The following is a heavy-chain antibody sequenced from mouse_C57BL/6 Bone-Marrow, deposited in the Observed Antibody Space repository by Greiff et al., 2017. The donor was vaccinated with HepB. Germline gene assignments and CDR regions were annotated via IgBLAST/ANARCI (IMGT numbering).Heavy chain of an antibody. D-gene: IGHD1-1*01. Sequence: QVQLQQSGPELVKPGASVKISCKASGYTFTDYYINWVKQRPGQGLEWIGWIFPGSGSTYYNEKFKGKATLTVDKSSSTAYMLLSSLTSEDSAVYYCARQKIPSTTIVATDYAMDYWGQGTSVTVSS. CDR2: IFPGSGST. J-gene: IGHJ4*01. V-gene: IGHV1-75*01. CDR3: ARQKIPSTTIVATDYAMDY. CDR1: GYTFTDYY.